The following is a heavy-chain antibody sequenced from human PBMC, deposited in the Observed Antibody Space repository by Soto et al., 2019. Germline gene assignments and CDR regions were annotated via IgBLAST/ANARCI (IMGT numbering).Heavy chain of an antibody. V-gene: IGHV4-39*01. Sequence: QLQLQESGPGLVKPSETLSLTCTVSGGSISSSSYYWGWIRQPPGKGLEWIGSIYYSGSTYYNPSLKSRVTISVDTSKNQFSLKLSSVTAADTAVYYCARLVPPWVITFGEMDYWGQGTLVTVSS. D-gene: IGHD3-16*01. J-gene: IGHJ4*02. CDR1: GGSISSSSYY. CDR3: ARLVPPWVITFGEMDY. CDR2: IYYSGST.